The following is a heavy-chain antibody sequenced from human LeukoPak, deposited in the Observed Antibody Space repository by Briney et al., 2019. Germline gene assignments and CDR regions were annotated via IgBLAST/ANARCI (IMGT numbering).Heavy chain of an antibody. D-gene: IGHD3-22*01. CDR1: GGSFSGYY. V-gene: IGHV4-34*01. CDR3: AGGLSRVYDSSGLCDY. Sequence: SSETLSLTCAVYGGSFSGYYWSWIRQPPGKGLEWIGEINHSGSTNYNPSLKSRVTISVDTSKNQFSLKLSSVTAADTAVYYCAGGLSRVYDSSGLCDYWGQGTLVIVSS. CDR2: INHSGST. J-gene: IGHJ4*02.